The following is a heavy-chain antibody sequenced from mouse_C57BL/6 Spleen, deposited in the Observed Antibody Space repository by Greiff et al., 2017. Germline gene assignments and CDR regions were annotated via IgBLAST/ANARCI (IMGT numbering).Heavy chain of an antibody. CDR2: IDPSDSYT. V-gene: IGHV1-50*01. Sequence: QVQLQQPGAELVKPGASVKLSCKASGYTFTSYWMQWVKQRPGQGLEWIGEIDPSDSYTNYNQKFKGKATLTVDTSSSTAYMQLSSLTSEDSAVYYCARTGDGAYWGQGTLVTVSA. CDR3: ARTGDGAY. CDR1: GYTFTSYW. J-gene: IGHJ3*01.